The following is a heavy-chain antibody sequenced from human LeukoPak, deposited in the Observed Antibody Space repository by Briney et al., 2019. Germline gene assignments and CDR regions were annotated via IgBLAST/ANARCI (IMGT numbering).Heavy chain of an antibody. CDR3: AREPAVTKVWFDP. CDR1: GGSISSYY. Sequence: SETLSLTCTVSGGSISSYYWSWIRQPAGKGLEWIGRIYSSGSTDYNPSLRSRVTMSVGTSKNQFSLKLTSVTAADTAVYYCAREPAVTKVWFDPWGQGTLVIVSS. CDR2: IYSSGST. V-gene: IGHV4-4*07. J-gene: IGHJ5*02. D-gene: IGHD4-11*01.